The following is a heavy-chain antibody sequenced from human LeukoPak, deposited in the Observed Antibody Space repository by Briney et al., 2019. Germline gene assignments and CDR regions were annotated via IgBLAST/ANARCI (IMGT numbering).Heavy chain of an antibody. Sequence: SETLSLTCTVSGGSISNYYWSWIRQPAGKGLEWIGRTHTSGSTNYNPSLKSRVTISVDTSKNQFSLKLSSVTAADTAVYYCARGRADTAMVSYDYWGQGTLVTVSS. CDR1: GGSISNYY. J-gene: IGHJ4*02. D-gene: IGHD5-18*01. CDR3: ARGRADTAMVSYDY. CDR2: THTSGST. V-gene: IGHV4-4*07.